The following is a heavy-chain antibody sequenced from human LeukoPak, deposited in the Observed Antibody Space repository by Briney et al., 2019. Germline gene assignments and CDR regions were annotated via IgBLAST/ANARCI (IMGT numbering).Heavy chain of an antibody. CDR1: GYRFTNYW. CDR3: ARRPWAADSSYFDF. D-gene: IGHD2-15*01. Sequence: GESLKISCKGSGYRFTNYWIGWVRQMPGKGLEWMGVVYPGDSDTRYSPSVQGQVTISADKSISTAYLQWSSLKASDTAMYYCARRPWAADSSYFDFWGQGTLVTVSS. V-gene: IGHV5-51*01. CDR2: VYPGDSDT. J-gene: IGHJ4*02.